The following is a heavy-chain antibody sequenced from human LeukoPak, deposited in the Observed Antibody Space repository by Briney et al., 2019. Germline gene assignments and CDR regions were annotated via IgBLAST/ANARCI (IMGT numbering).Heavy chain of an antibody. Sequence: GGSLRLSCVASGFTFSRYGMHWVRQGPGKGLEYVSAISSNGGSTYYANSVKGRFTISRDNSKNTLYLQMGSLRTEDMAIYYCARVRQQLASWDGMDVWGQGTTVTVSS. CDR2: ISSNGGST. V-gene: IGHV3-64*01. D-gene: IGHD6-13*01. J-gene: IGHJ6*02. CDR3: ARVRQQLASWDGMDV. CDR1: GFTFSRYG.